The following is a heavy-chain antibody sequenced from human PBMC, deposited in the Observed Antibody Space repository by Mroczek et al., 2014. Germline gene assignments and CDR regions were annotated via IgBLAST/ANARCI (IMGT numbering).Heavy chain of an antibody. CDR1: GGSITTYY. D-gene: IGHD2-15*01. Sequence: QVQLQESGPGLVRPSETLSLTCTVSGGSITTYYWSWIRQPAGKGLEWIGRIYTSGSTNYNPSLKSRVTMSVDTSKKQFSLKVSSVTAADTAVYYCARDPCSGGTCYSYYWGQGTLVTVSS. CDR2: IYTSGST. CDR3: ARDPCSGGTCYSYY. V-gene: IGHV4-4*07. J-gene: IGHJ4*02.